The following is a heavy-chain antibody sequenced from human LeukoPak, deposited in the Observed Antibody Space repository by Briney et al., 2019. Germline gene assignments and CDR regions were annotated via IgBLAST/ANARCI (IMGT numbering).Heavy chain of an antibody. Sequence: SETLSLTCSVSGGSISSYYWSWIRQPPGKGLEWIGHIYYSGTTNYNPSLKSRVTISVDTSKNQFSLKLSSVTAADTAVYYCARGSIPAAQGVFDPWGQGTLVTVSS. CDR2: IYYSGTT. CDR1: GGSISSYY. V-gene: IGHV4-59*01. D-gene: IGHD2-2*01. CDR3: ARGSIPAAQGVFDP. J-gene: IGHJ5*02.